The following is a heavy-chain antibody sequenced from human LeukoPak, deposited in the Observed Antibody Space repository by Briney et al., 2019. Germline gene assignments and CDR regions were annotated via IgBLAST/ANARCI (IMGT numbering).Heavy chain of an antibody. D-gene: IGHD2-2*01. CDR1: GGTFISYA. J-gene: IGHJ3*02. Sequence: SVKVSCKASGGTFISYAISWVRQAPGQGLEWMGGILPIFGTAKYAQKFQGRVTITADESTSTAYMELSSLRSENTALYYWARDRCSSTSCSLHDAFDIWGQGTMVTVSS. CDR2: ILPIFGTA. CDR3: ARDRCSSTSCSLHDAFDI. V-gene: IGHV1-69*13.